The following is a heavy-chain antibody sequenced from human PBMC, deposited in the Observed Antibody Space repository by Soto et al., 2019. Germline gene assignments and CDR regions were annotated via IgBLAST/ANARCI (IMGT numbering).Heavy chain of an antibody. V-gene: IGHV4-34*01. CDR3: ARARAMRAFDI. CDR1: GGSFSGYY. J-gene: IGHJ3*02. CDR2: INHSGST. Sequence: QVQLQQWGAGLLTPSETLSLTCAVYGGSFSGYYWSWIRQPPGKGLEWIGEINHSGSTNYNPSLMRRVTISVDTSKNQFSLKLSSVTAADTAVYYCARARAMRAFDIWGQGTMVTVSS.